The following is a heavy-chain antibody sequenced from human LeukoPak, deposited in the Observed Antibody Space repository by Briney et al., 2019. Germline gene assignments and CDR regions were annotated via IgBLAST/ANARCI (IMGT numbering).Heavy chain of an antibody. D-gene: IGHD3-10*01. J-gene: IGHJ4*02. V-gene: IGHV3-7*01. CDR3: ARDNTYYYGSGSYHHHGYFDY. CDR1: GFTFSSYW. Sequence: GGSLRLSCAASGFTFSSYWMSWVRQAPGKGLEWVANIKQDGSEKYYVDSVKGRFTISRDNAKNSLYLQMNSLRAEDTAVYYCARDNTYYYGSGSYHHHGYFDYWGQGTLVTVSS. CDR2: IKQDGSEK.